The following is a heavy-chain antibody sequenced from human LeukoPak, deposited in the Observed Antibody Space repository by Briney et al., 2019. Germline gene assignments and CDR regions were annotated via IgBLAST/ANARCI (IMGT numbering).Heavy chain of an antibody. D-gene: IGHD4-11*01. CDR2: SNYGGST. CDR1: GGSISIYF. CDR3: ARGRGGTTIPLDY. J-gene: IGHJ4*02. V-gene: IGHV4-59*12. Sequence: SETLSLTCTVSGGSISIYFYSWIRQSPGKGLEWIGYSNYGGSTNYNPSLKSRVIISIDRSKNHFSLEVTSVTAADTAVYYCARGRGGTTIPLDYWGQGTLVTVSS.